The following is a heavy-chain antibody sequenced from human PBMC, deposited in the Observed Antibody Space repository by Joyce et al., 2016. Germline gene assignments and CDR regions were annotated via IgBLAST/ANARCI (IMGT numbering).Heavy chain of an antibody. Sequence: QVQLVQSGAEVKKPGASVKVSCKASGYTFTSYYMHWVRQAPGKGLEWMGIINPSGGSTTYAQKFQGRVTMTRDTSTSTVYMELSSLRSEDTAVYYCAREIWNQYYFDYWGQGTLVTVSS. CDR3: AREIWNQYYFDY. D-gene: IGHD1-1*01. CDR2: INPSGGST. V-gene: IGHV1-46*01. J-gene: IGHJ4*02. CDR1: GYTFTSYY.